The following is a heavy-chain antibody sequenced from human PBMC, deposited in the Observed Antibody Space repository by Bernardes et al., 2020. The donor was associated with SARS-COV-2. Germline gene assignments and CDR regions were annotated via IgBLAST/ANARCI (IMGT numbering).Heavy chain of an antibody. CDR2: IKEDESEK. V-gene: IGHV3-7*01. CDR3: AKGGYRKGS. Sequence: GGSLRLSCAASGFTFSSYWMSWVRQAPGKGLEWVSNIKEDESEKNYVDSVKGRFSISRDNAKNSLYLQMNSLRAEDTAVYYCAKGGYRKGSWGQGTLVTVSA. D-gene: IGHD5-18*01. J-gene: IGHJ5*02. CDR1: GFTFSSYW.